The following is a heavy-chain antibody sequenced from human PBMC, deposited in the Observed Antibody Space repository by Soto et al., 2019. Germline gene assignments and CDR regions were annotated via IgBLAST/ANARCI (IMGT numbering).Heavy chain of an antibody. CDR2: IRGRGGTT. CDR3: AKVIVEWELLNAFDS. CDR1: GFILGIYA. Sequence: EVQLLESGGGLVQPGGSLRLSCAGSGFILGIYAMAWVRQAPGEGLEGVAGIRGRGGTTYYADSVKGRFTISRDNSKNTLFLQMNSLRVEDTAIYYCAKVIVEWELLNAFDSWGQGTLVTVSA. J-gene: IGHJ4*02. D-gene: IGHD1-26*01. V-gene: IGHV3-23*01.